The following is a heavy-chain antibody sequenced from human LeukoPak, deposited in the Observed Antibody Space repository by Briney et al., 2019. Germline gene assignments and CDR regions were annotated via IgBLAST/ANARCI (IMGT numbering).Heavy chain of an antibody. CDR3: AGSGVCSSTSCYAPDY. Sequence: SETLSLTCTVSGGSISSYYWSWIRQPPGKGLEWIGYVYYSGSTNYNTNYNPSLESRVTISVDTSKNQFSLKLSSVTAADTAVYYCAGSGVCSSTSCYAPDYWGQGTLVTVSS. CDR1: GGSISSYY. V-gene: IGHV4-59*01. D-gene: IGHD2-2*01. J-gene: IGHJ4*02. CDR2: VYYSGSTNYNT.